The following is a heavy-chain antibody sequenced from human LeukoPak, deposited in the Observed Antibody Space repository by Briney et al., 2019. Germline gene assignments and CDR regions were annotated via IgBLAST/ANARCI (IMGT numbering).Heavy chain of an antibody. CDR3: ARVTGYTIEDYFDY. J-gene: IGHJ4*02. CDR2: IYYSGST. D-gene: IGHD3-9*01. V-gene: IGHV4-39*07. CDR1: GGSISSSSYY. Sequence: RTSETLSLTCTVSGGSISSSSYYWGWIRQPPGKGLEWIGSIYYSGSTYYNPSLKSRVTISVDTSKNQFSLKLRSVTAADTAVYYCARVTGYTIEDYFDYWGRGTLVTVSS.